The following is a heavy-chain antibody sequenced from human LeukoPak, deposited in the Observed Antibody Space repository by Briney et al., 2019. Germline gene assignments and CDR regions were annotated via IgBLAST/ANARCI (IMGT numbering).Heavy chain of an antibody. D-gene: IGHD6-13*01. CDR2: IIPILGIA. CDR1: GYTFSIYT. J-gene: IGHJ6*02. CDR3: AREGIAAAGSHYYYYGMDV. Sequence: ASVKVSCKASGYTFSIYTLHWVRQAPGQGLEWMGRIIPILGIANYAQKFQGRVTITADKSTSTAYMELSSLRSEDTAVYYCAREGIAAAGSHYYYYGMDVWGQGTTVTVSS. V-gene: IGHV1-69*04.